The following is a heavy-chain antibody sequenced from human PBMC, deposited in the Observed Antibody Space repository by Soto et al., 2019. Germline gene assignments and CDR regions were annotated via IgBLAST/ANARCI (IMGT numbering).Heavy chain of an antibody. CDR2: ISGGGDAT. V-gene: IGHV3-23*01. J-gene: IGHJ2*01. CDR3: ARKVPGSTTRPDYWYFDL. D-gene: IGHD2-2*01. CDR1: GFTYISYA. Sequence: EVQLLESGGGLVQPGGSLRLSGAATGFTYISYAMNWVRQAPGKGLQWVSEISGGGDATFYADSVKGRFTISRDNSRNTVTLQMNSLGADDTAVYYCARKVPGSTTRPDYWYFDLWGRGTLVTVSS.